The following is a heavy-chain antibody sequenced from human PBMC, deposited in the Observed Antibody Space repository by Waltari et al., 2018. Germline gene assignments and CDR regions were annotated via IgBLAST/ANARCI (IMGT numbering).Heavy chain of an antibody. D-gene: IGHD3-9*01. CDR2: VDPEDGET. Sequence: QVQLVQSGAEVKKPGASVKVSCKVSGYTLTELSMHWVRQAPGKGLEWMGGVDPEDGETIDAQKFEGRVTMTEDTSTDTAYMELSSLRAEDTAVYYCATSPIILRYFDWLFYWGQGTLVTVSS. V-gene: IGHV1-24*01. CDR1: GYTLTELS. J-gene: IGHJ4*02. CDR3: ATSPIILRYFDWLFY.